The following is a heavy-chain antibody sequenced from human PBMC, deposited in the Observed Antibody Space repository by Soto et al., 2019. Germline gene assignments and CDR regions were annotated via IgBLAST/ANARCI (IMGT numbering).Heavy chain of an antibody. V-gene: IGHV4-34*01. CDR1: GGSFSGYY. D-gene: IGHD6-13*01. CDR3: AKYSRSWYKAAFDI. Sequence: SETLSLTCAVYGGSFSGYYWSWIRQPPGKGLEWIGEINHSGSTNYNPSLKSRVTISVDTSKNQFSLKLSSVTAADTAVYYCAKYSRSWYKAAFDIWGQGTMVTVSS. CDR2: INHSGST. J-gene: IGHJ3*02.